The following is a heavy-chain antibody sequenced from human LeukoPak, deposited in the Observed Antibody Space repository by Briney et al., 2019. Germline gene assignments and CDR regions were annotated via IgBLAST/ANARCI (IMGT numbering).Heavy chain of an antibody. CDR3: ARSLLHDIVVVPAIYYGMDV. V-gene: IGHV3-7*03. Sequence: GGSLRLSCAASGFTFSSYWMSWVRQAPGKGVEWVANIKQDGSEKYYVDSVKGRFTISRDNAKNSLYLQMNSLRAEDTAVYYCARSLLHDIVVVPAIYYGMDVWGKGTTVTVSS. J-gene: IGHJ6*04. CDR2: IKQDGSEK. D-gene: IGHD2-2*01. CDR1: GFTFSSYW.